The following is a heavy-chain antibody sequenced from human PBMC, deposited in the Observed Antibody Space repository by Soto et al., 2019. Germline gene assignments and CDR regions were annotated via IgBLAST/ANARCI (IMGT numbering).Heavy chain of an antibody. CDR1: GGSISSYY. V-gene: IGHV4-59*08. D-gene: IGHD1-1*01. CDR3: ARHGRHYCFDY. J-gene: IGHJ4*02. CDR2: IYYSGTT. Sequence: PSETLSLTCTVSGGSISSYYWSWIRQPPGKGLEWLGYIYYSGTTNYNPSLKSRVTISVDTSKNQFSLKLSSVTAADTAVYYCARHGRHYCFDYWGQGTLVTVSS.